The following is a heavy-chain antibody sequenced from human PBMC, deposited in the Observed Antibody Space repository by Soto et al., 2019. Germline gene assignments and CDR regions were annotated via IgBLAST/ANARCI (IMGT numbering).Heavy chain of an antibody. CDR1: GGSISSSSYY. CDR2: IYYSGST. CDR3: ARRPVLREIDY. J-gene: IGHJ4*02. D-gene: IGHD3-3*01. V-gene: IGHV4-39*01. Sequence: QLQLQESGPGLVKPSETLSLTCTVSGGSISSSSYYWGWIRQPPGKGLEWIGSIYYSGSTYYNPSLKSRVTISVDTSKNQFSLKLSSVTAADTAVYYCARRPVLREIDYWGQGTLVTVSS.